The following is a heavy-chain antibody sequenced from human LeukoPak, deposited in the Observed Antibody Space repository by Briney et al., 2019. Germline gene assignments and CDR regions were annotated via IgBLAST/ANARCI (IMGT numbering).Heavy chain of an antibody. Sequence: GGSLRLSCAASGFTFSSYGMSWVRQAPGKGLEWVSAISGSGGSTYYADSVKGRFTISRDNSKNTLYLQMNSLRAEDTAVYYCAKRQRDYDSSGYLDAFDIWGQGTMVTVSS. CDR1: GFTFSSYG. CDR3: AKRQRDYDSSGYLDAFDI. J-gene: IGHJ3*02. CDR2: ISGSGGST. V-gene: IGHV3-23*01. D-gene: IGHD3-22*01.